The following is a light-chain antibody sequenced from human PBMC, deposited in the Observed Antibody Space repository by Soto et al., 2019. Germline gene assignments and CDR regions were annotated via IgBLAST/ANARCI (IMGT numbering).Light chain of an antibody. CDR1: QSVLYSSNNKNY. CDR2: WAS. J-gene: IGKJ1*01. CDR3: QQYYSTPWT. Sequence: DIVITQSPYSLAVALVDSATINCKSSQSVLYSSNNKNYLAWYQQKPGQPPKLLIYWASARESGVPDRFSGSGSGTDFTLTISSLQAEDVAVYYCQQYYSTPWTFGQGTKVDIK. V-gene: IGKV4-1*01.